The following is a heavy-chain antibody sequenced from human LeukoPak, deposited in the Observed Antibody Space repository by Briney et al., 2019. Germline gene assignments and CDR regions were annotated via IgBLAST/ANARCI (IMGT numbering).Heavy chain of an antibody. V-gene: IGHV1-46*01. J-gene: IGHJ3*02. CDR1: GYTFTSYY. CDR3: ARVVDYYDSSGPRGWDAFDI. D-gene: IGHD3-22*01. CDR2: INPSGGST. Sequence: ASVKVSCKASGYTFTSYYMHWVRQAPGQGLEWMGIINPSGGSTSYAQKFQGRVTMTRDTSTSTAYMELRSLRSDDTAVYYCARVVDYYDSSGPRGWDAFDIWGQGTMVTVSS.